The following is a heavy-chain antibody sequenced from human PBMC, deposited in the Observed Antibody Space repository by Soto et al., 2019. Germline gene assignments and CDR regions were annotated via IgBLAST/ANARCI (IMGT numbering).Heavy chain of an antibody. Sequence: GSLRLSCAASGFTFSSYAMHGVRQAAGKGLEWVAVISYDGSNKYYADSVKGRFTISRDNSKNTLYLQMNSLRAEDTAVYYCARARAAHLYYGMDVWGQGTTVTVSS. CDR3: ARARAAHLYYGMDV. V-gene: IGHV3-30-3*01. J-gene: IGHJ6*02. D-gene: IGHD6-6*01. CDR2: ISYDGSNK. CDR1: GFTFSSYA.